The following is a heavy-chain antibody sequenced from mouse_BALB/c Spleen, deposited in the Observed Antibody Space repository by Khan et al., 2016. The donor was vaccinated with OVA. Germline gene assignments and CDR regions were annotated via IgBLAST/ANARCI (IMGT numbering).Heavy chain of an antibody. CDR1: GYTFTNHW. V-gene: IGHV1-69*02. D-gene: IGHD2-13*01. CDR2: IYPSDNYT. J-gene: IGHJ2*01. CDR3: TRGDPGSFDY. Sequence: QVQLQQPGAELVRPGASVKLSCQASGYTFTNHWINWVKQRPGQGLEWIGNIYPSDNYTNYNHHFKDKATLTVDKSSSAAYMQLSSPTSEESAVYYCTRGDPGSFDYWGQGTTLTVSS.